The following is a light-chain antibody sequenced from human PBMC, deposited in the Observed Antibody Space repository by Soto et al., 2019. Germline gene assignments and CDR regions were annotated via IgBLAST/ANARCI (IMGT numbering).Light chain of an antibody. CDR3: AAWDDSLNGYV. V-gene: IGLV1-44*01. J-gene: IGLJ1*01. CDR2: SNN. Sequence: QSALTQPPSASGTPGQRVTISCSGSSSNIGSNTVNWYQQLPGTAPKLLIYSNNQRPSGVPDRLSGSKSGTSASLAISGPQSEDEADYYCAAWDDSLNGYVFGTGTKVTVL. CDR1: SSNIGSNT.